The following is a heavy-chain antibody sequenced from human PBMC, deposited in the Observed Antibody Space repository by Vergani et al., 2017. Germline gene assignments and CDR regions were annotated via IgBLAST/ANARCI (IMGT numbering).Heavy chain of an antibody. CDR3: ASDSGWYRGVDY. CDR2: ISSSSSYI. J-gene: IGHJ4*02. V-gene: IGHV3-21*01. CDR1: GFTFDDYG. D-gene: IGHD6-19*01. Sequence: EVQLVESGGGVVRPGGSLRLSCVASGFTFDDYGMSWVRQAPGKGLEWVSSISSSSSYIYYADSVKGRFTISRDNAKNSLYLQMNSLRAEDTAVYYCASDSGWYRGVDYWGPGTLVTVSS.